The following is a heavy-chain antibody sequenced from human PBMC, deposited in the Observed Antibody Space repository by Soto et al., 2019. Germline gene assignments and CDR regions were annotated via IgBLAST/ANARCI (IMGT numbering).Heavy chain of an antibody. J-gene: IGHJ4*02. CDR2: IGVGSGNR. CDR3: AALGVNFDH. CDR1: GFTFTSSA. D-gene: IGHD2-8*01. V-gene: IGHV1-58*01. Sequence: ASVKVSCKASGFTFTSSAVQWVRQARGQRLEWIGWIGVGSGNRHYAQKFQERVTITRDMSTNTAYMELSSLRSEDTAVYYCAALGVNFDHWGQGTLVSVSS.